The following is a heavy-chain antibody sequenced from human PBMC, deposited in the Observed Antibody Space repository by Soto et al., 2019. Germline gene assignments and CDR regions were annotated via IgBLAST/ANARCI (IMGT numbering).Heavy chain of an antibody. V-gene: IGHV4-30-2*01. D-gene: IGHD1-1*01. CDR2: IYHSGST. Sequence: QLQLQEPGSGLVKPSQTLSLTCAVSGGSISSGGYSWSWIRQPPGKGLEWIGYIYHSGSTYYNPSLKSRVTISVDRSKNQFSLKLSSVTAADTAVYYCARGDDLGFDYWGQGTLVTVSS. J-gene: IGHJ4*02. CDR1: GGSISSGGYS. CDR3: ARGDDLGFDY.